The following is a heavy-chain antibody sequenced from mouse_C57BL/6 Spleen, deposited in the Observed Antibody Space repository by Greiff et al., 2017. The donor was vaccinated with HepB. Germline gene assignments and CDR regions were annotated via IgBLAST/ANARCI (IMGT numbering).Heavy chain of an antibody. J-gene: IGHJ2*01. CDR1: GFNIKDYY. CDR3: TQISYGYDGNNY. D-gene: IGHD2-2*01. CDR2: IDPEDGDT. V-gene: IGHV14-1*01. Sequence: VQLQQSGAELVRPGASVKLSCTASGFNIKDYYMHWVKQRPEQGLEWIGRIDPEDGDTEYAPKFQGKATMTADTSSNTAYLPLSNLTSEDTAVYYCTQISYGYDGNNYLGQGTTLTVSS.